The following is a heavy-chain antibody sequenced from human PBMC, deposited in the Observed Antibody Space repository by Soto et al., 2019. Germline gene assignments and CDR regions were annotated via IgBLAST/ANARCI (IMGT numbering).Heavy chain of an antibody. CDR2: IYYSGST. V-gene: IGHV4-30-4*01. CDR1: GGSISSGDYY. CDR3: ARARGYSGYDTVDYFDY. J-gene: IGHJ4*02. D-gene: IGHD5-12*01. Sequence: QVQLQESGPGLVKPSQTLSLTCTVSGGSISSGDYYWSWIRQPPGKGLEWIGYIYYSGSTYYNPSLKSRVTISVDASKNQFSLKLSSVTAADTAVYYCARARGYSGYDTVDYFDYWFQGTLVTVSS.